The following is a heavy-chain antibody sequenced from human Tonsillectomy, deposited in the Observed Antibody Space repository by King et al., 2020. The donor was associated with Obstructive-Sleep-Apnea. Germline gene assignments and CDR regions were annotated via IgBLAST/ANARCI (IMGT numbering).Heavy chain of an antibody. CDR3: ARGRDLYYDSSGIDY. V-gene: IGHV4-59*01. Sequence: VQLQESGPRLVKPSETLSLICPVSGGSISSYYWSWIRQPPGKGLEWIWYIYYRWSTHYNPSLKSRVTIYVDQSKNPFSLKLSSVTAADTAVYYCARGRDLYYDSSGIDYWGQGTLVTVSS. CDR2: IYYRWST. J-gene: IGHJ4*02. CDR1: GGSISSYY. D-gene: IGHD3-22*01.